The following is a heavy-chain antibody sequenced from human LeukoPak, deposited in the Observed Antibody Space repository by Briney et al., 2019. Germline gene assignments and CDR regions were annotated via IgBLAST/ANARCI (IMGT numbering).Heavy chain of an antibody. Sequence: PSETLSLTCTVSGGSIRSYYWSWIRQPPGKGLEWIGYIYDSGSTNYNPSLKSRVTISVDTSKNQFSLKVSSVTAADTAVYYCASLTTADAFDIWGQGTMVTVSS. CDR1: GGSIRSYY. V-gene: IGHV4-59*01. CDR3: ASLTTADAFDI. D-gene: IGHD3-22*01. CDR2: IYDSGST. J-gene: IGHJ3*02.